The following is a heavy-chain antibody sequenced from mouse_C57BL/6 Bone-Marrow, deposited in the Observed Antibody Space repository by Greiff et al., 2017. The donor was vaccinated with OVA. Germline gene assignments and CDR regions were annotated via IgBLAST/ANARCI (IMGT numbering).Heavy chain of an antibody. D-gene: IGHD2-4*01. CDR2: ISGGGGNT. J-gene: IGHJ3*01. V-gene: IGHV5-9*01. CDR3: AWHYEYDFAY. CDR1: GFTFSSYT. Sequence: EVMLVESGGGLVKPGGSLKLSCAASGFTFSSYTMSWVRQTPEKRLEWVATISGGGGNTYYPDSVKGRFTISRDNATNTLYLQMSRLRSEDTALYYGAWHYEYDFAYWGQGTLVTVSA.